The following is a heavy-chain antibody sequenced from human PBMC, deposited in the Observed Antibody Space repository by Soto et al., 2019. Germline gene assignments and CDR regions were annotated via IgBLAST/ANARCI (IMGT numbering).Heavy chain of an antibody. CDR3: ARVSYEGQNSDYDFWSGRTKRYYGMDV. CDR1: GETFTSYG. CDR2: ISAYNGNT. D-gene: IGHD3-3*01. V-gene: IGHV1-18*01. Sequence: GTSAKVSWEESGETFTSYGSSWVRLPPGQGLEWMGWISAYNGNTNYAQKPQGRVTMTTDTSTSTAYMELRSLRSDDTAVYYCARVSYEGQNSDYDFWSGRTKRYYGMDVWGQGTTVTVSS. J-gene: IGHJ6*02.